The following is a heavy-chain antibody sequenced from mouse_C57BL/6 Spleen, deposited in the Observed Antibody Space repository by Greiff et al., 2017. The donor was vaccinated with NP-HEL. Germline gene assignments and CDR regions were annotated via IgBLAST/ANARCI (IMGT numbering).Heavy chain of an antibody. D-gene: IGHD2-4*01. Sequence: QVQLQQPGTELVKPGASVKLSCKASGYTFTSYWMHWVKQRPGQGLEWIGNINPSNGGTNYNEKFKSKATLTVDKSSSTAYMQLSSLTSEDSAVYYCAREGFYDYDVSHFDYWGQGTTLTVSS. CDR2: INPSNGGT. J-gene: IGHJ2*01. V-gene: IGHV1-53*01. CDR3: AREGFYDYDVSHFDY. CDR1: GYTFTSYW.